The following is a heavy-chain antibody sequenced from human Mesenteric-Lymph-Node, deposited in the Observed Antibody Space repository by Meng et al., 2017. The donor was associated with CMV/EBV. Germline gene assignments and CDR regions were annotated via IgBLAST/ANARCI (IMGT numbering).Heavy chain of an antibody. Sequence: GESLKISCAASGFTFSSYSMNWVRQTPGMGLVWVSRINTDGSITTYADSVRGRFTISRDNAKNTLYLQMNSLRAEDTALYYCTREGGRGWFDPWGQGTLVTVSS. V-gene: IGHV3-74*01. CDR3: TREGGRGWFDP. J-gene: IGHJ5*02. CDR2: INTDGSIT. D-gene: IGHD3-16*01. CDR1: GFTFSSYS.